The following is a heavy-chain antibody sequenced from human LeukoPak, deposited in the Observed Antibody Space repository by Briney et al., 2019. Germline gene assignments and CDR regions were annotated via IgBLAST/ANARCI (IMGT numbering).Heavy chain of an antibody. V-gene: IGHV3-20*04. Sequence: GGSLRLSCAASGFTFDDYGMSWVRQAPGKGLEWVSGINWNGGSTGYADSVKGRFTISRDNAKNSLYLQMNSLRAEDTALYYCARDTPTVTTFGAFDIWGQGTMVTASS. CDR1: GFTFDDYG. CDR2: INWNGGST. J-gene: IGHJ3*02. CDR3: ARDTPTVTTFGAFDI. D-gene: IGHD4-17*01.